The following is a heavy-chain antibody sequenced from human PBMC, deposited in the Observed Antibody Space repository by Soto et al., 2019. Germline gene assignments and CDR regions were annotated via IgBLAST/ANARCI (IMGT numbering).Heavy chain of an antibody. D-gene: IGHD6-6*01. CDR2: ISAHNGNT. J-gene: IGHJ4*02. CDR3: ARGRDGDY. Sequence: QVHLVQSGAEVKKPGASVKVSCKGSGYAFTTYGITWVRQAPGQGLEWMGWISAHNGNTNYAQKLQGRVTVTTYTSTSTAYMELRSRRSDDTAVYYCARGRDGDYWGQGALVTVSS. V-gene: IGHV1-18*01. CDR1: GYAFTTYG.